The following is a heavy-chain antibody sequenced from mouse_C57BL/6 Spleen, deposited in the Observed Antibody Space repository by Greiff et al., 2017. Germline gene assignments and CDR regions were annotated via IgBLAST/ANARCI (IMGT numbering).Heavy chain of an antibody. CDR2: INYDGSST. CDR3: ARGDFSYYGSSPWFAY. CDR1: GFTFSDYY. D-gene: IGHD1-1*01. V-gene: IGHV5-16*01. J-gene: IGHJ3*01. Sequence: EVKLMESEGGLVRPGSSMKLSCTASGFTFSDYYMAWVRQVPEKGLEWVANINYDGSSTYYLDSLKSRFIISRDNAKNILYLQMSSLKSEDTATYYCARGDFSYYGSSPWFAYWGQGTLVTVSA.